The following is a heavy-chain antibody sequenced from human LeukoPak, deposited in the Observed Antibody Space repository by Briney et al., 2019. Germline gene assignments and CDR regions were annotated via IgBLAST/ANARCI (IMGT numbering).Heavy chain of an antibody. CDR1: GGSISSSSYY. Sequence: PSETLSLTCTVSGGSISSSSYYWGWIRQPPGKGLEWIGSIYYSGSTYYNPSLKSRVTISVDTSKNQFSLKLSSVTAADTAVYYCARGHPGSYYYGMDVWGQGTTVTVSS. CDR2: IYYSGST. CDR3: ARGHPGSYYYGMDV. V-gene: IGHV4-39*01. J-gene: IGHJ6*02.